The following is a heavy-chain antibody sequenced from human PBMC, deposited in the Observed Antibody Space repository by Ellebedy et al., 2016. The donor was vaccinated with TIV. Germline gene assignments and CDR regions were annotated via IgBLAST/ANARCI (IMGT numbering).Heavy chain of an antibody. CDR2: ISSNGGST. V-gene: IGHV3-64D*06. CDR1: GFTFSSYA. D-gene: IGHD3-10*01. Sequence: GESLKISCSASGFTFSSYAMHWVRQAPGKGLEYVSAISSNGGSTYSADSVKGRFTISRDNSKNTLYLQMSSLRAEDTAVYYCVKGGSGSYHYYYGMDVWGQGTTVTVSS. CDR3: VKGGSGSYHYYYGMDV. J-gene: IGHJ6*02.